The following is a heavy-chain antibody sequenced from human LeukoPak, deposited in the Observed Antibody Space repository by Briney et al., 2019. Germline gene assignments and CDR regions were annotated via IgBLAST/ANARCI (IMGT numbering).Heavy chain of an antibody. Sequence: QTGGSLRLSCAASGFTFSSFWMSWVRQTPGKGLEWVAMIKHDGSEKYSVDSLKGRFTISRDNAKNLLCLQMNSLRVEDTAVYHCARETRLLSYWGQGTLVTVSS. J-gene: IGHJ4*02. V-gene: IGHV3-7*01. CDR1: GFTFSSFW. CDR2: IKHDGSEK. CDR3: ARETRLLSY. D-gene: IGHD3-3*01.